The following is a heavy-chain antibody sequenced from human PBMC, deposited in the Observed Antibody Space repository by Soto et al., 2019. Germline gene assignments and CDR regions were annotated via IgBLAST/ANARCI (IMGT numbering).Heavy chain of an antibody. Sequence: SETLSLTCTVSGGSVSSGDYFWSWLRQSPGKRLEWIAYIYYSGSTNYNPSLKSRATISVDTSESQVSLTLTSMTAADAALYYCARSPNYYYYGFDVWGQGTAVTVSS. D-gene: IGHD3-10*01. CDR1: GGSVSSGDYF. CDR2: IYYSGST. V-gene: IGHV4-61*08. J-gene: IGHJ6*02. CDR3: ARSPNYYYYGFDV.